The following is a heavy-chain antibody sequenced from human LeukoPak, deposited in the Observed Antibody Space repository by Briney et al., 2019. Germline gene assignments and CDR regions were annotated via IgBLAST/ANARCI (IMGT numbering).Heavy chain of an antibody. J-gene: IGHJ4*02. D-gene: IGHD3-10*01. CDR1: GFPFSSHS. CDR2: ISSSRTT. CDR3: ARDLEGSGSFYRPSYDY. Sequence: GGSLRLSCAASGFPFSSHSMNWVRQAPGEGLEWVSYISSSRTTSYADSVKGRFTISRDNAKNSLYLQMNSLRAEDTAVYYCARDLEGSGSFYRPSYDYWGQGTLVTVSS. V-gene: IGHV3-48*01.